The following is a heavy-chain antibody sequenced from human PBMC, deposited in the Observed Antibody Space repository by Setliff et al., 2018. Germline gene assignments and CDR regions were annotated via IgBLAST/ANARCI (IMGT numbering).Heavy chain of an antibody. J-gene: IGHJ6*02. CDR3: ARSPRGGSRNYYYYGMDV. V-gene: IGHV3-7*01. CDR2: IKQDGSEE. CDR1: GFTFSSYW. Sequence: GSLRLSCAASGFTFSSYWMSWVRQAPGKGLEWVANIKQDGSEEYYVDSVKGRFTISRDNAKNSLYLQMNSLRAEDTAVYYCARSPRGGSRNYYYYGMDVWGQGTTVTVSS. D-gene: IGHD3-10*01.